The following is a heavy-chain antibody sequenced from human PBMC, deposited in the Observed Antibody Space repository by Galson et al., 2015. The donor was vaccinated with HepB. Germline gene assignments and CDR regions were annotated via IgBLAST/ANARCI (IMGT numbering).Heavy chain of an antibody. V-gene: IGHV3-48*01. J-gene: IGHJ5*02. Sequence: SLRLSCAASGFTFSFYSMSWVRQAPGKGLEWVSYIRGGSTTIYYADSVKGRFIISRDNAKNSLYLQMNSLRAEDTAVYYCARAGGNLSMFSAWGQGYLVTVSS. D-gene: IGHD3-10*02. CDR2: IRGGSTTI. CDR1: GFTFSFYS. CDR3: ARAGGNLSMFSA.